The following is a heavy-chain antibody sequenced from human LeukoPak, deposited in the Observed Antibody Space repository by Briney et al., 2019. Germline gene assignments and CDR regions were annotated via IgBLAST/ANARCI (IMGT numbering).Heavy chain of an antibody. CDR1: GGSISSYY. CDR3: ARFSSTDDAFDI. CDR2: IYYSGST. Sequence: SETLSLTCTVSGGSISSYYWSWIRQPPGKGLEWIGYIYYSGSTNYNPSLKSRVTISVDTSKNQFSLKLSSVTAVDTAVYYCARFSSTDDAFDIWGQGTMATVSS. J-gene: IGHJ3*02. V-gene: IGHV4-59*01.